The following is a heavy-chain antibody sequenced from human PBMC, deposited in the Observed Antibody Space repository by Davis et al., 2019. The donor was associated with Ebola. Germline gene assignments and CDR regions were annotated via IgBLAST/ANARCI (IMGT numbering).Heavy chain of an antibody. Sequence: GGSLRLSCAASGFTFSSYTMSWVRQAPGKGLEWVSTISGSGDSTYFADSVKGRFTIFRDNSKNTLYLQMNSLRAEDTAVYYCAKVGWFGYWGQGTLVTVSS. V-gene: IGHV3-23*01. CDR3: AKVGWFGY. J-gene: IGHJ4*02. D-gene: IGHD1-26*01. CDR1: GFTFSSYT. CDR2: ISGSGDST.